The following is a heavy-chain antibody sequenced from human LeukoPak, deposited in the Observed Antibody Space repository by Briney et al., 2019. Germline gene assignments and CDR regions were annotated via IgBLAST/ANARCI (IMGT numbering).Heavy chain of an antibody. D-gene: IGHD6-19*01. V-gene: IGHV4-59*12. Sequence: SETLSLTCTVSGGSISSYYWSWIWQPPGKGLEWIGYIYYSGSTNYNPSLKSRVTISVDTSKNQFSLKLSSVTAADTAVYYCARDGSSGWYEVGGDWFDPWGQGTLVTVSS. J-gene: IGHJ5*02. CDR2: IYYSGST. CDR1: GGSISSYY. CDR3: ARDGSSGWYEVGGDWFDP.